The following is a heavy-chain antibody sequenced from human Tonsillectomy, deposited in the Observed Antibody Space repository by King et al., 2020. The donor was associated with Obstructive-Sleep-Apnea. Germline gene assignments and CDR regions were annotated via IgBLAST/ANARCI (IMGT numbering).Heavy chain of an antibody. J-gene: IGHJ4*02. CDR2: IKSKTNGGAT. CDR3: STEDD. CDR1: GFTFSNAW. V-gene: IGHV3-15*01. Sequence: VQLVQSGGGLVKPGGSLRLSCSASGFTFSNAWMRWVRQAPGKGLECGGRIKSKTNGGATDYAAPVKGRFTISRDDSKNTLYLQMNSLKIEDTAIYYCSTEDDWGQGTLVTVTS.